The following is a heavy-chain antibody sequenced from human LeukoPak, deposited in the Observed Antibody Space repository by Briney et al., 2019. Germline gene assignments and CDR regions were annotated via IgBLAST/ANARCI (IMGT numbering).Heavy chain of an antibody. CDR2: INRDGSST. CDR1: GFTFSTYW. D-gene: IGHD1-14*01. J-gene: IGHJ4*02. CDR3: ARLRYFDY. V-gene: IGHV3-74*01. Sequence: GGSLRLSCAASGFTFSTYWMHWVRQAPGKGLVWVSRINRDGSSTSYADSVKGRFTISRDNAKNSLYLQMNSLRAEDTAVYYCARLRYFDYWGQGTLVTVSS.